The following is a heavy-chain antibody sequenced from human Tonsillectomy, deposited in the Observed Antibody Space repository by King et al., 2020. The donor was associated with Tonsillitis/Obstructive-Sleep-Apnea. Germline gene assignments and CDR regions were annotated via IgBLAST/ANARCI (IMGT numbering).Heavy chain of an antibody. CDR3: ARDMVLEAGGDAFDI. CDR2: IYYNGST. CDR1: GGSISSSY. J-gene: IGHJ3*02. Sequence: QLQESGPGLVKPSETLSLTCTVSGGSISSSYWSWIRQPPGKGLEWIGYIYYNGSTNYNPSLKSRVTISVDTSKNQFSLRLSSVTAADTAVYYCARDMVLEAGGDAFDIWGQGTMVTVSS. D-gene: IGHD2-8*01. V-gene: IGHV4-59*01.